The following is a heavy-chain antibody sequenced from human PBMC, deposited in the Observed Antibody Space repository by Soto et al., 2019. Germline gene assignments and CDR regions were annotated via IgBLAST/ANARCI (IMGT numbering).Heavy chain of an antibody. V-gene: IGHV4-39*01. CDR3: ASFDIVLVPAANPHSFDI. Sequence: SETLSLTCTVSGGSISSSSYYWGWIRQPPGKGLEWIGSIYYSGSTYYNPSLKSRVTISVDTSKNQFSLKLSSVTAADTAVYYCASFDIVLVPAANPHSFDIWGQGTMVTVSS. D-gene: IGHD2-2*01. CDR2: IYYSGST. CDR1: GGSISSSSYY. J-gene: IGHJ3*02.